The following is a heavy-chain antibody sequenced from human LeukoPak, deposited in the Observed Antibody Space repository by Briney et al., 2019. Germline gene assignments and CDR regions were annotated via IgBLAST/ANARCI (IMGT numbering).Heavy chain of an antibody. D-gene: IGHD3-22*01. V-gene: IGHV3-43D*03. Sequence: GGSLRLSCAASGFTFDDYAMHWVRQAPGKGLEWVSLISWDGGTTYYGDSVKGRFTISRDNSKNSLYLQMNTLRAEDTALYYCAKGQYYYDSSGNYFDYWGQGTLVTVSS. CDR3: AKGQYYYDSSGNYFDY. CDR1: GFTFDDYA. J-gene: IGHJ4*02. CDR2: ISWDGGTT.